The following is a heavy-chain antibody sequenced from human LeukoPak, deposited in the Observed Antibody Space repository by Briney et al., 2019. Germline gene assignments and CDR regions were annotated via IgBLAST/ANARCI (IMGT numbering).Heavy chain of an antibody. CDR3: ARAGSGWYVY. D-gene: IGHD6-19*01. CDR1: GGSISGSTYY. V-gene: IGHV4-61*05. Sequence: SETLSLTCTVSGGSISGSTYYWDWIRQPPGKGLEWIGYIYHSGSTNYNPSLKSRVTIIIDTSKNQFSLKLRSVTAADTAVYYCARAGSGWYVYWGQGTLVTVSS. CDR2: IYHSGST. J-gene: IGHJ4*02.